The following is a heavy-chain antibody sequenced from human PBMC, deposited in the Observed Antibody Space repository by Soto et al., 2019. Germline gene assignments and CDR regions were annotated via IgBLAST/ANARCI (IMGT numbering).Heavy chain of an antibody. Sequence: ASVKVSCKASGYTFTSYAMNWVRQAPGQGLEWMGWINTNTGNPTYAQGFTGRFVFSLDTSVSTAYLQMCSPKAEDTAVYYCARDMSGIAVNYYYYGMDVWGQGTTVTVSS. J-gene: IGHJ6*02. CDR3: ARDMSGIAVNYYYYGMDV. CDR2: INTNTGNP. CDR1: GYTFTSYA. D-gene: IGHD3-10*02. V-gene: IGHV7-4-1*01.